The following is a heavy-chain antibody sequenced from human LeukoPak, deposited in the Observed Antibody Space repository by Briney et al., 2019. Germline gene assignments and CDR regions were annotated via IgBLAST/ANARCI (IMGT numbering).Heavy chain of an antibody. V-gene: IGHV4-59*08. CDR1: GGSISSYY. D-gene: IGHD4-17*01. CDR3: ARRGADDYGDYGFDY. CDR2: IFYRGST. J-gene: IGHJ4*02. Sequence: PSETLSLTCTVSGGSISSYYWSWIRQPPGKGLEWLGYIFYRGSTNYNPSLKSRVTISIDTSKNQFSLKLSSVTAADTAVYYCARRGADDYGDYGFDYWGQGTLVTVSS.